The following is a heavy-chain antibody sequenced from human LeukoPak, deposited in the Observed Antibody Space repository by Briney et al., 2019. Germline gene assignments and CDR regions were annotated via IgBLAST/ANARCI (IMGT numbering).Heavy chain of an antibody. CDR1: KFTFSTYA. V-gene: IGHV3-23*01. D-gene: IGHD6-13*01. CDR2: ISGSGNTT. CDR3: AKLSAGSSRWVDY. Sequence: GGSLRLSCAASKFTFSTYAMTWVRQAPAKGLEWVSAISGSGNTTYYADSVKGRFTISRDNSKNTLYLPMISLRAEDTAVYYCAKLSAGSSRWVDYWGQGSLVTVSS. J-gene: IGHJ4*02.